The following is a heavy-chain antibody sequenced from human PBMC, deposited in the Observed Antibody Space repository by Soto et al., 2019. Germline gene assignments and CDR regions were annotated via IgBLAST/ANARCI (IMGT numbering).Heavy chain of an antibody. J-gene: IGHJ4*02. CDR2: ISAYKGNT. CDR1: GYTFSSFV. V-gene: IGHV1-18*01. Sequence: GASVKVSCKASGYTFSSFVISWVRQAPGQGLEWMGWISAYKGNTNYAQKLQGRVTMTTDTSTSTAYMELRSLRSDDTAVYYCARGPGGYYDSSGFYPYYFDSWGQGTLVTVSS. CDR3: ARGPGGYYDSSGFYPYYFDS. D-gene: IGHD3-22*01.